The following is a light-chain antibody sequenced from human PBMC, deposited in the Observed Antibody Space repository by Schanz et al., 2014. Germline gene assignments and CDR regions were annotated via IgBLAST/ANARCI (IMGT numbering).Light chain of an antibody. J-gene: IGLJ2*01. CDR3: SSYAGSNNYVV. CDR2: EGS. CDR1: SSDVGSYSL. Sequence: QSVLTQPASVSGSPGQSITISCTGTSSDVGSYSLVSWYQQHPGEAPKLMIYEGSKRPSGVPDRFSGSKSGNTASLTISGLQAEDEADYYCSSYAGSNNYVVFGGGTKLTVL. V-gene: IGLV2-14*02.